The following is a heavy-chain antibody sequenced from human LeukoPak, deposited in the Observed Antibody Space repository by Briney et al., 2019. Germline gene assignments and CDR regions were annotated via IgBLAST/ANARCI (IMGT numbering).Heavy chain of an antibody. CDR3: ARGVVPAAMLEGNWYFDL. CDR1: GYTFTSYV. CDR2: IIPILGIA. Sequence: SVKVSCKASGYTFTSYVITWVRQAPGQGLEWMGRIIPILGIANYAQKFQGRVTITADKSTSTAYMELSSLRSEDTAVYYCARGVVPAAMLEGNWYFDLWGRGTLVTVSS. J-gene: IGHJ2*01. D-gene: IGHD2-2*01. V-gene: IGHV1-69*04.